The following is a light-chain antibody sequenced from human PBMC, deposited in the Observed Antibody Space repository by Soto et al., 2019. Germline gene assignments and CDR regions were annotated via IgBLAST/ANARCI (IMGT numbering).Light chain of an antibody. CDR3: QQYYSTPLT. V-gene: IGKV4-1*01. CDR1: QTILYSSNNKNC. J-gene: IGKJ4*01. CDR2: WAS. Sequence: DIVMTQSPDSLAVSLGERPTINCKSSQTILYSSNNKNCLAWYQQKPGQPPKLLIYWASTRESGVPDRFSGSGSETDFTLTISSLQAEDVAVYYCQQYYSTPLTFGGGTKV.